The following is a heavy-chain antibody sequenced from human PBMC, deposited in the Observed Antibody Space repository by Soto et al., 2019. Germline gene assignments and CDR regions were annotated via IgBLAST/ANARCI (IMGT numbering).Heavy chain of an antibody. CDR3: ARQGKYSSGWYQPDFDY. J-gene: IGHJ4*02. Sequence: GGSLRLSCAASGFTFSSYAMHWVRQAPGKGLEYVSAISSNGGSTYYANSVKGRFTISRDNSKNTVNLQMNSLRPEDTAVYYCARQGKYSSGWYQPDFDYWGQGTLVTVSS. D-gene: IGHD6-19*01. V-gene: IGHV3-64*01. CDR1: GFTFSSYA. CDR2: ISSNGGST.